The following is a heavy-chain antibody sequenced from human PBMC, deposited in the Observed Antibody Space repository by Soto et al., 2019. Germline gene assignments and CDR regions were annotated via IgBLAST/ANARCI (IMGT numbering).Heavy chain of an antibody. CDR3: ARVGGFGATTIDY. D-gene: IGHD3-10*01. J-gene: IGHJ4*02. CDR1: GGSISSGDYY. V-gene: IGHV4-30-4*01. CDR2: IYYSGST. Sequence: QVQLQESGPGLVKPSQTLSLTCTVSGGSISSGDYYWSWIRQPPGKGLEWIGYIYYSGSTYYNPSLKSRFTISLDTSKNQFSLKLSSVTAADTAVYYCARVGGFGATTIDYWGQGTLVTVSS.